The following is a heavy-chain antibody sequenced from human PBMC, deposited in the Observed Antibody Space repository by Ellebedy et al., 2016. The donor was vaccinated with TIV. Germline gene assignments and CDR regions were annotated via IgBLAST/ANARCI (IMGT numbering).Heavy chain of an antibody. J-gene: IGHJ5*02. V-gene: IGHV4-39*07. D-gene: IGHD1-1*01. CDR3: ARDDRVEGTVNWFDP. CDR2: IFYSGST. Sequence: MPSETLSLTCTVSGGSINRSRYYWGWIRQPPGKGLEWIGSIFYSGSTYYNPSLKSRVTISIATSKNHFSLRLNSVTAADTAVYYCARDDRVEGTVNWFDPWGQGTLVTVSS. CDR1: GGSINRSRYY.